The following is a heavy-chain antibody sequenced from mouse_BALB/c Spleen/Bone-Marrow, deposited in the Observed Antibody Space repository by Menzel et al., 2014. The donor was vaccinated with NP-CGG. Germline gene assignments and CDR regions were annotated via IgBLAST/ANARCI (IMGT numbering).Heavy chain of an antibody. J-gene: IGHJ2*01. V-gene: IGHV4-1*02. CDR2: INPDSSTI. CDR1: GFDFSRFW. Sequence: EVKVVESGGGLEQPGGSLKLSCAASGFDFSRFWMSWVRQAPGKGLEWIGEINPDSSTINYTPSLKDKFIISRDNAKNTLYLQMNQVRSEDTALYYCARLVYYGHFAYWGQGTTLTVSS. D-gene: IGHD1-1*01. CDR3: ARLVYYGHFAY.